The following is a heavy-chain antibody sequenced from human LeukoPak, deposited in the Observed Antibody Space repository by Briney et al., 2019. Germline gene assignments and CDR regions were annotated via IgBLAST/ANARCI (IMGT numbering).Heavy chain of an antibody. CDR2: ISSSSSSI. D-gene: IGHD6-13*01. CDR3: ARDLGSSWGSAFDY. J-gene: IGHJ4*02. CDR1: GFSFSSYS. Sequence: GGSLRLSCAASGFSFSSYSMTWVRQAPGKGLEWVSYISSSSSSIYYADSVKGRFTISRDNAKNSLYLQMNSLRAEDTAVYYCARDLGSSWGSAFDYWGQGTLVTVSS. V-gene: IGHV3-48*04.